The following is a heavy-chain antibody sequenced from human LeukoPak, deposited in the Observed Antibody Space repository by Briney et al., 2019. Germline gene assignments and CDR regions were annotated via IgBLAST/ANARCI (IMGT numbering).Heavy chain of an antibody. CDR3: AREGPHLSWFDP. CDR1: GCTFTSYY. V-gene: IGHV1-46*01. J-gene: IGHJ5*02. Sequence: ASVKVSCKVSGCTFTSYYMHWVRQALGQGLEWMGIINPSGGSTGYAQKFQGRVTMTRDTSTSTVCMELSSLRSEDTAVYYCAREGPHLSWFDPWGQGSLVTVSS. CDR2: INPSGGST.